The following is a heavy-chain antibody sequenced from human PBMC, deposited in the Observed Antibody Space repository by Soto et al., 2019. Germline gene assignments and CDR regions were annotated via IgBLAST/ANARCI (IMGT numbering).Heavy chain of an antibody. CDR3: ARDVGMASRPYLDY. D-gene: IGHD6-6*01. J-gene: IGHJ4*02. Sequence: ASVKVSCKASGYTFTAYYMYWVRQAPGQGLEWMGIINPSGGSTSFAQKFQGRVTMTRDTSTSTVYMELISLTSEDTAVYYCARDVGMASRPYLDYWGQGTLVTVSS. V-gene: IGHV1-46*01. CDR1: GYTFTAYY. CDR2: INPSGGST.